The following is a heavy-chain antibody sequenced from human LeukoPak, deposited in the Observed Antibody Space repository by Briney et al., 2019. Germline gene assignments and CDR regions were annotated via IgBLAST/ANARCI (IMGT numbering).Heavy chain of an antibody. Sequence: ASLKVSCKASGYTFTGSYIHWMRQAPGQGLEWMGWINPNSGGTKYAQNFQGRLTVTRDTSTSTAYMELSGLRADDTAVYYCARVAYCTKGVCINFDLWGQGTLVTVFS. J-gene: IGHJ4*02. V-gene: IGHV1-2*02. CDR1: GYTFTGSY. CDR3: ARVAYCTKGVCINFDL. D-gene: IGHD2-8*01. CDR2: INPNSGGT.